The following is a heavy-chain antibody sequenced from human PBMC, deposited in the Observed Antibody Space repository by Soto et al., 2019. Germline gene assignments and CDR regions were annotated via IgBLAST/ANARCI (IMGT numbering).Heavy chain of an antibody. CDR3: AKSRGDSWTTYFFDY. D-gene: IGHD4-4*01. J-gene: IGHJ4*02. CDR1: GFTFSSYS. CDR2: ISGSGQTT. Sequence: EVQLLESGGGSVQPGGSLMLSCAASGFTFSSYSLSWLRQAPGKGLEWVSGISGSGQTTHYKDSVKGRFTISRDNFRNTLYLQVNSLRAEDTGIYFCAKSRGDSWTTYFFDYWGQGALVTVSS. V-gene: IGHV3-23*01.